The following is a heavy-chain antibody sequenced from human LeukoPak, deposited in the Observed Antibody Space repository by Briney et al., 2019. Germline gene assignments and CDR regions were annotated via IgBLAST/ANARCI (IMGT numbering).Heavy chain of an antibody. V-gene: IGHV4-31*03. J-gene: IGHJ4*02. CDR3: ARARYNWNYAGFDY. CDR1: GGSIGSGGYY. D-gene: IGHD1-7*01. Sequence: PSETLSLTCTVSGGSIGSGGYYWSWIRQHPGKGLEWIGYIYYSGSTYYNPSLKSRVTISVDTSKNQFSLKLSSVTAADTAVYYCARARYNWNYAGFDYWGQGTLVTVSS. CDR2: IYYSGST.